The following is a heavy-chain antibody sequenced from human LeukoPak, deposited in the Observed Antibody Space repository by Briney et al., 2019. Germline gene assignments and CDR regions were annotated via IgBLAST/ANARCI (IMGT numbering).Heavy chain of an antibody. Sequence: ASVKVSCKASGYTFTSYYMHWVRQAPGQGLEWMGIINPSGGSTSYAQKFQGRVTITADKSTSTAYMELSSLRSEDTAVYYCARDVQVGAPAGFDPWGQGTLVTVSS. CDR3: ARDVQVGAPAGFDP. CDR1: GYTFTSYY. J-gene: IGHJ5*02. V-gene: IGHV1-46*01. D-gene: IGHD1-26*01. CDR2: INPSGGST.